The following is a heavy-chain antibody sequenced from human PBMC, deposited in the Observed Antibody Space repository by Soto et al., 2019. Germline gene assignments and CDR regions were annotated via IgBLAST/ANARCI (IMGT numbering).Heavy chain of an antibody. Sequence: GGSLRLSCAASGFTFSSYGMHWVRQAPGKGLEWVAVIWYDGSNKYYADSVKGRFTISRDNSKNTLYLQMNSLRAEDTAVYYCARENSSGYYLDYWGQGTLVTVS. V-gene: IGHV3-33*01. CDR2: IWYDGSNK. CDR1: GFTFSSYG. J-gene: IGHJ4*02. D-gene: IGHD3-22*01. CDR3: ARENSSGYYLDY.